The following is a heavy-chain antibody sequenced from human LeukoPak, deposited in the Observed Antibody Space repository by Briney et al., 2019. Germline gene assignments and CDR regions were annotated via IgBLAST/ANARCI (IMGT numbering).Heavy chain of an antibody. CDR1: GFTVSGNY. J-gene: IGHJ4*02. CDR3: ASRSNANYYASGNHLQT. CDR2: IYSGGST. V-gene: IGHV3-66*01. Sequence: GGSLRLSCVASGFTVSGNYMSWVRQAPGKGLDWVSVIYSGGSTYYADSVKGRFTISRDNSKNTLYLQMNSLRAEDTAVYFCASRSNANYYASGNHLQTWGQGTLVTVSS. D-gene: IGHD3-10*01.